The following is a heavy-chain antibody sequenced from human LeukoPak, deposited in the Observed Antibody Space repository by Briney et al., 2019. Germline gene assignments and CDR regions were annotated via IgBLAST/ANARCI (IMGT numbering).Heavy chain of an antibody. V-gene: IGHV3-13*01. J-gene: IGHJ3*02. CDR3: VLGAYWNDDKNAFHI. CDR1: GLTISSYD. D-gene: IGHD1-1*01. CDR2: IGATGDT. Sequence: PGGSLRLSCAASGLTISSYDMHWVRQAPGKGLEWVSSIGATGDTYYAGSVKGRFTISRENAKKSLYLQMSSLRAEDTAVYFCVLGAYWNDDKNAFHIWGPGTMVTVSS.